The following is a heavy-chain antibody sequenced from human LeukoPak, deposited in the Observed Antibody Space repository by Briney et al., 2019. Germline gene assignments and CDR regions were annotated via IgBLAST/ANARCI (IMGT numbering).Heavy chain of an antibody. CDR1: GGTFSSYA. Sequence: ASVKVSCKASGGTFSSYAISWVRQAPGQGLEWMGGIIPIFGTANYAQKFQGRVTMTEDTSTDTAYMELSSLRSEDTAVYYCAGIRTRTRHYGMDVWGQGTTVTVSS. J-gene: IGHJ6*02. CDR3: AGIRTRTRHYGMDV. V-gene: IGHV1-69*06. CDR2: IIPIFGTA. D-gene: IGHD1-14*01.